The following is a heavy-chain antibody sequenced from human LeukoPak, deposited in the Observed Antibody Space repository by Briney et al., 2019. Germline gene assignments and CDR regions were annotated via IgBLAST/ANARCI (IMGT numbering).Heavy chain of an antibody. CDR1: GFTFSSHA. Sequence: GMSLRLSCAGSGFTFSSHAMNWVRQAPGKGLEWVANIKQDGSEKYYVDSVKGRFTISRDNAKNSLYLQMNSLRAEDTAVYYCARDSYYDFWRAKFDYWGQGTLVTVSS. CDR3: ARDSYYDFWRAKFDY. D-gene: IGHD3-3*01. CDR2: IKQDGSEK. J-gene: IGHJ4*02. V-gene: IGHV3-7*01.